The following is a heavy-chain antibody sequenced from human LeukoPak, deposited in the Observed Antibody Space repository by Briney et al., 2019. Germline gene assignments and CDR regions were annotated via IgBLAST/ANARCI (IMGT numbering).Heavy chain of an antibody. CDR2: IKQDGSEK. D-gene: IGHD2-2*01. CDR1: GFTFSSYW. V-gene: IGHV3-7*01. J-gene: IGHJ4*02. Sequence: GGSLRLSCAASGFTFSSYWMSWVRQAPGKGLEWVANIKQDGSEKYYTISRDNAKNSLYLQINSLRAEDTAVYYCARWGLGGYCSSTSCYGYWGQGTLVTVSS. CDR3: ARWGLGGYCSSTSCYGY.